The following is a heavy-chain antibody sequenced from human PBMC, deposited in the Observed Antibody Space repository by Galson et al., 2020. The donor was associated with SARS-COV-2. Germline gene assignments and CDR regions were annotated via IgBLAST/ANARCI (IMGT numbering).Heavy chain of an antibody. Sequence: SETLSLTCTVSGGSISSYYWSWIRQPPGKGLEWIGYIYHSGSTNHNPSPKSRVTISVATSKNQFSLKLSSVTAADTAVYYCARGNPGYYYYYMDVWGKGTTVTVAS. CDR3: ARGNPGYYYYYMDV. CDR2: IYHSGST. V-gene: IGHV4-59*01. J-gene: IGHJ6*03. CDR1: GGSISSYY.